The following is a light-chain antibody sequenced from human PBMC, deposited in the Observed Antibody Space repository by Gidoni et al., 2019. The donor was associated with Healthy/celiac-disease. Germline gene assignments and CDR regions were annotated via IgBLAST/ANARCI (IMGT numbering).Light chain of an antibody. CDR1: QGISSW. CDR2: AAS. J-gene: IGKJ3*01. V-gene: IGKV1D-12*01. Sequence: DLQMTQSPSSVSASVGDRVTITCRASQGISSWLAWYQQKPGKAPKLLIYAASSLQSGVPSRFSGSGSGTDLTLTISSLKPEECATDYCQRANSFPQFTFGPXTKVDIK. CDR3: QRANSFPQFT.